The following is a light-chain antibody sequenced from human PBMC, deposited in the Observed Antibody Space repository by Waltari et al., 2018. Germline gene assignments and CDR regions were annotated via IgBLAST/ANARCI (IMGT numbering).Light chain of an antibody. CDR1: QGISNY. Sequence: DIQMTQSPSSLSASVGDRVTITCRASQGISNYLAWYQQKPGKVPKLLIYAASTWQSGVPSRFIGSVSGTDFTLTISSLQPEDVATYYCQKYNSAPSLTFGGGTKVEIK. V-gene: IGKV1-27*01. CDR2: AAS. J-gene: IGKJ4*01. CDR3: QKYNSAPSLT.